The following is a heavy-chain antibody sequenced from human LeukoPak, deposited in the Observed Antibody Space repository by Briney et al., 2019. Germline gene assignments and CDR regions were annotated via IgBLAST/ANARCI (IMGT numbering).Heavy chain of an antibody. CDR1: GFTFSNFA. V-gene: IGHV3-30*04. CDR3: ARAPPNSWIDY. D-gene: IGHD1/OR15-1a*01. CDR2: ISYDGSDK. Sequence: PGRSLRLSCAAPGFTFSNFALYWVRQAPGKGLEWVTVISYDGSDKHYADSVKGRFTISRDNSKNTLYLQMNSLRDEDTAVYYCARAPPNSWIDYWGQGTLVTVSS. J-gene: IGHJ4*02.